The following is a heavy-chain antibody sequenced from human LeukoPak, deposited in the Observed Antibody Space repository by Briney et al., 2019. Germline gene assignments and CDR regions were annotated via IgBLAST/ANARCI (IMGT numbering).Heavy chain of an antibody. D-gene: IGHD3-16*02. CDR1: GFTFSSYA. J-gene: IGHJ4*02. Sequence: GGSLRLSCAASGFTFSSYAMHWVRQAPGKGLEWVAVISYDGSNKYYADSVKGRFTITRDNSKNTLHLQMNSLRAEDTAVCYCARDPAYYDYVWGSYRYTAFDYWGQGTLVTVSS. CDR3: ARDPAYYDYVWGSYRYTAFDY. CDR2: ISYDGSNK. V-gene: IGHV3-30-3*01.